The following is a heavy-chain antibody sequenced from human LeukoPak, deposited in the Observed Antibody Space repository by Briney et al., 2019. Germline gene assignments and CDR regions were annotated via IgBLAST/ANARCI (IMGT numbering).Heavy chain of an antibody. Sequence: TSVNVSCKVSGYTLTELSMHWQRQAPGKGLEWRGGFDPEDGETIYAQKFQGRVTMTEDTSTDTAYMELSSLRSEDTAVYYCATPPGDWGSDYYFDYWGQGTLVTVSS. CDR1: GYTLTELS. D-gene: IGHD7-27*01. CDR3: ATPPGDWGSDYYFDY. J-gene: IGHJ4*02. V-gene: IGHV1-24*01. CDR2: FDPEDGET.